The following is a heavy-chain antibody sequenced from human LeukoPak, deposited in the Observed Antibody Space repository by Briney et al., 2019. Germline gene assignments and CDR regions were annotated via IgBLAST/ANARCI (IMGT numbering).Heavy chain of an antibody. Sequence: GESLKISCKGSGYSFTNYWIGWVRQMPGEGLEWMGITYPGDSDIRYSPSFQGQVTISADKSISTAYVQWSSLKASDSAMYYCARLGVVTAPGAFDIWGQGTMVTVSS. CDR1: GYSFTNYW. CDR2: TYPGDSDI. CDR3: ARLGVVTAPGAFDI. J-gene: IGHJ3*02. D-gene: IGHD2-21*02. V-gene: IGHV5-51*01.